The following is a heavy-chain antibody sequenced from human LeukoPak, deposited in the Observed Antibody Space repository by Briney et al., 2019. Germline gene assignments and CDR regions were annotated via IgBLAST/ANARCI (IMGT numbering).Heavy chain of an antibody. J-gene: IGHJ5*02. Sequence: ASVKVSCTASGYTFTSYGISWVRQAPGQGLEWMGWISAYNGNTNYAQKLQGRVTMTTDTSTSTAYMELRSLRSDDTAVYYCAREVGSYYNNWFDPWGQGTLVTVSS. V-gene: IGHV1-18*04. CDR1: GYTFTSYG. D-gene: IGHD3-10*01. CDR2: ISAYNGNT. CDR3: AREVGSYYNNWFDP.